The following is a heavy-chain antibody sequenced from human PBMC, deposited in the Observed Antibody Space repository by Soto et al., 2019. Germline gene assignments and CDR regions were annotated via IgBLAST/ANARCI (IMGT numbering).Heavy chain of an antibody. CDR1: GFTFSTYA. D-gene: IGHD2-15*01. Sequence: GGSLRLSCAASGFTFSTYAMSWVRQAPGKGLEWVSVISDSGGNTYYVDSVKGRFTISRDNSKNTLYLQVNSLRAEDTAVYYCAKNSGGRCYSCFDHWGQGTLVTVSS. CDR3: AKNSGGRCYSCFDH. V-gene: IGHV3-23*01. J-gene: IGHJ4*02. CDR2: ISDSGGNT.